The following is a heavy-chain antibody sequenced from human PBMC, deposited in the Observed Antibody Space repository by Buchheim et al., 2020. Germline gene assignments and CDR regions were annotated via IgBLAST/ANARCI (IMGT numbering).Heavy chain of an antibody. CDR1: GGSISSGGYY. V-gene: IGHV4-31*03. Sequence: QVQLQESGPGLVKPSQTLSLTCTVSGGSISSGGYYWSWIRQPPGKGLEWIGEIYHSGSTNYNPSLKSRVTISVDKSKNQFSLKLSSVTAADTAVYYCARVYCGGDCYRGDFFDYWGQGTL. CDR3: ARVYCGGDCYRGDFFDY. CDR2: IYHSGST. D-gene: IGHD2-21*01. J-gene: IGHJ4*02.